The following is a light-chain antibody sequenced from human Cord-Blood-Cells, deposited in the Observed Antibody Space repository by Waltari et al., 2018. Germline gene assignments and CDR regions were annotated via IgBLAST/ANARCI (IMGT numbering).Light chain of an antibody. J-gene: IGLJ3*02. CDR3: CSYAGSSTVV. V-gene: IGLV2-23*01. CDR2: EGS. Sequence: QSALTQPASVSASPGQSITISCTGTSSDVGSYNLVSWYPQHPGKAPKLIIYEGSKRPSGVPNRFSGSKSGNTASLTISGLQAEDESDYYCCSYAGSSTVVFGGGTKLTVL. CDR1: SSDVGSYNL.